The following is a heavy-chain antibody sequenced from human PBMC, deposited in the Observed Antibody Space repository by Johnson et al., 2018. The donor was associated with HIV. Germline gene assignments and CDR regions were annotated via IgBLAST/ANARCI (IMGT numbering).Heavy chain of an antibody. CDR1: GFTFSSSA. D-gene: IGHD1-26*01. Sequence: QVQLVESGGGVVQPGRSLRLSCAASGFTFSSSAMHWVRQAPGKGLEWVAVISYAGSNKYYADSVKGRFTISRDNSKNTLYLQMHSLRVEDTAIYYCASRMVGGYHALDFWGQGTGGSGPS. J-gene: IGHJ3*01. CDR2: ISYAGSNK. CDR3: ASRMVGGYHALDF. V-gene: IGHV3-30*04.